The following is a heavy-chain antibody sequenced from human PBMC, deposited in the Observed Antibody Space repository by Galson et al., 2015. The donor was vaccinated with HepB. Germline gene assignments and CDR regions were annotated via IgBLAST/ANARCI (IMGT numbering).Heavy chain of an antibody. D-gene: IGHD3-3*01. Sequence: TLSLTCTVSGGSISSGGYYWSWIRQHPGKGLEWIGYIYYSGSTYYNPSLKSRVTISVDTSKNQFSLKLSSVTAADTAVYYCARRKGVLEWLFPYYYGMDVWGQGTTVTVSS. CDR2: IYYSGST. V-gene: IGHV4-31*03. J-gene: IGHJ6*02. CDR1: GGSISSGGYY. CDR3: ARRKGVLEWLFPYYYGMDV.